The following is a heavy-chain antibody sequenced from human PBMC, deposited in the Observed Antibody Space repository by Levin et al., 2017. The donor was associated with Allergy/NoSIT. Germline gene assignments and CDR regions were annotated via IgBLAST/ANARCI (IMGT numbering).Heavy chain of an antibody. CDR3: ARSSFWSGSYYYGMDV. Sequence: ASVKVSCKASGYTFTSYGISWVRQAPGQGLEWMGWISAYNGNTNYAQKLQGRVTMTTDTSTSTAYMELRSLRSDDTAVYYCARSSFWSGSYYYGMDVWGQGTTVTVSS. V-gene: IGHV1-18*01. D-gene: IGHD3-3*01. J-gene: IGHJ6*02. CDR1: GYTFTSYG. CDR2: ISAYNGNT.